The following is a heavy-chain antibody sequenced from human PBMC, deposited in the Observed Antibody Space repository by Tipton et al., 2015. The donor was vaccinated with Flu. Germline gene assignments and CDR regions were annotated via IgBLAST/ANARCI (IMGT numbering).Heavy chain of an antibody. CDR2: INSDGSST. D-gene: IGHD3-16*01. CDR3: AKGGISHFDY. J-gene: IGHJ4*02. Sequence: SLRLSCAASGFTFSSYWMHWVRQAPGKGLVWVSRINSDGSSTNSADSVKGRFTISRDNAKNTLYLQMNSLRAEDTAVYYCAKGGISHFDYWGQGTLVTVSS. CDR1: GFTFSSYW. V-gene: IGHV3-74*01.